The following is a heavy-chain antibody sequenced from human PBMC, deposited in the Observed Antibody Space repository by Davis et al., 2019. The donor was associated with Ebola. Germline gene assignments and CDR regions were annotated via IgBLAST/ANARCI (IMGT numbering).Heavy chain of an antibody. CDR3: ARGLRGVVVAATFEALN. CDR1: GFTFSSYS. CDR2: ISSSSSTI. V-gene: IGHV3-48*02. J-gene: IGHJ4*02. Sequence: GGSLRLSCAASGFTFSSYSMNWVRQAPGKGLEWVSYISSSSSTIYYADSVKGRFTISRDNAKNSLYLQMNSLRDEDTAVYYCARGLRGVVVAATFEALNWGQGTLVTVSS. D-gene: IGHD2-15*01.